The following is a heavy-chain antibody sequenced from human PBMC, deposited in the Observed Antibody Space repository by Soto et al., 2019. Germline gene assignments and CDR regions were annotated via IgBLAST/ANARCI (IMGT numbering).Heavy chain of an antibody. D-gene: IGHD5-18*01. CDR1: GGSISGSYYY. CDR2: IYYSGST. V-gene: IGHV4-30-4*01. J-gene: IGHJ4*02. CDR3: ASSGYSYGYNVPGKFDY. Sequence: SETLSLTCAVSGGSISGSYYYWSWIRQPPGKGLEWIGYIYYSGSTYHNPSLKSRVTISVDTSKNQFSLKLSSVTAADTAVYYCASSGYSYGYNVPGKFDYWGQGTLVTVSS.